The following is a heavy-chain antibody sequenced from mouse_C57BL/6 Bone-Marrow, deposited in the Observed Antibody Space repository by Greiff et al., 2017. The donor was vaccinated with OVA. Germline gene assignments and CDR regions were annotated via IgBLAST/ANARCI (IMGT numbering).Heavy chain of an antibody. V-gene: IGHV2-2*01. D-gene: IGHD1-1*01. CDR1: GFSLTSYG. CDR3: ASYYYGSCAY. J-gene: IGHJ3*01. Sequence: QVQLKQSGPGLVQPSQRLSITCTVSGFSLTSYGVHWVRQSPGKGLEWLGVIWSGGSTDYNAAFISRLSISKDNSKSQVFFKMNSLQADDTAIYYCASYYYGSCAYWGQGTLVTVSA. CDR2: IWSGGST.